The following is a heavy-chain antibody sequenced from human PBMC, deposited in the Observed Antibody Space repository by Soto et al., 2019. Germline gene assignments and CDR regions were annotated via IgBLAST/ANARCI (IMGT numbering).Heavy chain of an antibody. V-gene: IGHV4-59*01. CDR3: ARARGTYFFAY. J-gene: IGHJ4*02. CDR1: GGSITGYY. Sequence: SETLSLTCSVSGGSITGYYWSWIRQPPGKGLEWFGYIYYSGSTNYNPSLKSRVTISVDTSKNQFSLKLSSVAAADTAIYYCARARGTYFFAYWGPGTLVTVSS. CDR2: IYYSGST. D-gene: IGHD1-26*01.